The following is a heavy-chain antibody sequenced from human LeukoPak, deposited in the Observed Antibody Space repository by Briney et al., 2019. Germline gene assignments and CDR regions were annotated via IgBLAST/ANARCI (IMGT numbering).Heavy chain of an antibody. CDR2: IYYSGST. CDR1: GGSISSYY. J-gene: IGHJ5*02. Sequence: SETLSLTCTVSGGSISSYYWSWIRQPPGKGLEWIGYIYYSGSTNYNPSLKSRVTISVDTSKNQFSLKLSSVTAADTAVYYCARGDPLDPWGQGILVTVSA. V-gene: IGHV4-59*01. CDR3: ARGDPLDP.